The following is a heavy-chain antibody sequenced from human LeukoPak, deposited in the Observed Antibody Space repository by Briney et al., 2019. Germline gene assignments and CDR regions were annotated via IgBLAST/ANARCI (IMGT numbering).Heavy chain of an antibody. D-gene: IGHD3-10*01. CDR2: ISAYNGNT. CDR1: GYTFTTYS. CDR3: ARGPMVRVVLSLYYFDY. Sequence: GASVKVSCKSSGYTFTTYSIHWVRQAPGQGLEWMGWISAYNGNTNYAQKLQGRVTMTTDTSTSTAYMELRSLRSDDTAVYYCARGPMVRVVLSLYYFDYWGQGTLVTVSS. J-gene: IGHJ4*02. V-gene: IGHV1-18*01.